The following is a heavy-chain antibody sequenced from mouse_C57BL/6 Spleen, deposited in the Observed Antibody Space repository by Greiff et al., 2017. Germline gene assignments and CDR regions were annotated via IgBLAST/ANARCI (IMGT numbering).Heavy chain of an antibody. D-gene: IGHD1-1*01. CDR1: GYTFTSYW. V-gene: IGHV1-64*01. Sequence: QVQLKQPGAELVKPGASVKLSCKASGYTFTSYWMHWVKQRPGQGLEWIGMIHPNSGSTNYNEKVKSKATLTVDKSSSTAYMQLSSLTSEDSAVYYCAPSITTVVACDYWGQGTTLTVSS. CDR3: APSITTVVACDY. J-gene: IGHJ2*01. CDR2: IHPNSGST.